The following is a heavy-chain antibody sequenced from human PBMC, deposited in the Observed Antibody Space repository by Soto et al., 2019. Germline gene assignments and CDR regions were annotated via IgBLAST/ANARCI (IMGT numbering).Heavy chain of an antibody. CDR1: GGSFSGYY. CDR3: ARDSYSSSPRPYYYYYGMDV. Sequence: QVQLQQWGAGLLKPSETLSLTCAVYGGSFSGYYWSWIRQPPGKGLEWIGEINHSGSTNYNPSLKSRVNISVNTAKNQFSLKLSSVTAADTAVYYGARDSYSSSPRPYYYYYGMDVWGQGTTVTVSS. CDR2: INHSGST. D-gene: IGHD6-6*01. J-gene: IGHJ6*02. V-gene: IGHV4-34*01.